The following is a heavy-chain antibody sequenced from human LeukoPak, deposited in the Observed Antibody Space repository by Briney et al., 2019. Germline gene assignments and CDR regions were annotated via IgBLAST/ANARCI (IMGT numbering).Heavy chain of an antibody. CDR3: ARPGYDILTGYYDAFDI. CDR2: IRQDGSEK. J-gene: IGHJ3*02. Sequence: GGSLRLSCAASGFTFKNYEMHWVRQAPGKGLEWVANIRQDGSEKYYVDSVKGRFTISRDNAKNSLYLQMNSLRAEDTAVYYCARPGYDILTGYYDAFDIWGQGTMVTVSS. CDR1: GFTFKNYE. V-gene: IGHV3-7*01. D-gene: IGHD3-9*01.